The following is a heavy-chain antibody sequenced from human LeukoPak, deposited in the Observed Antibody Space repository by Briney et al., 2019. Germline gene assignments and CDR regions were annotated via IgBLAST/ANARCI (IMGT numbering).Heavy chain of an antibody. CDR2: INHSGST. D-gene: IGHD3-16*01. J-gene: IGHJ4*02. CDR3: ARGPGGLRFDY. CDR1: GGSISGYF. Sequence: PSETLSLTCTVSGGSISGYFWSWIRQPPGKGLEWIGEINHSGSTNYNPSLKSRVTISVDTSKNQFSLKLSSVTAADTAVYYCARGPGGLRFDYWGQGTLVTVSS. V-gene: IGHV4-34*01.